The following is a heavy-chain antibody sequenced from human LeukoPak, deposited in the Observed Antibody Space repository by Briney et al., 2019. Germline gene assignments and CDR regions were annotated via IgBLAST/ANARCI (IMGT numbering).Heavy chain of an antibody. CDR1: GYTFTGYY. J-gene: IGHJ3*02. D-gene: IGHD3-10*01. V-gene: IGHV1-2*02. Sequence: ASMKVSCKASGYTFTGYYMHWVRQAPGQGLEWMGWINPNSGGTNYAQKFQGRVTMTRDTSISTAYMELSRLRSDDTAVYYCARVWFGESDAFDIWGQGTMVTVSS. CDR2: INPNSGGT. CDR3: ARVWFGESDAFDI.